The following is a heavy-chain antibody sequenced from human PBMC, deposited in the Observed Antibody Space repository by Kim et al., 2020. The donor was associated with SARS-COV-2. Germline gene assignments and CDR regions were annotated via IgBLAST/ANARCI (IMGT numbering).Heavy chain of an antibody. CDR1: GDSVSSNSAT. V-gene: IGHV6-1*01. CDR3: AREGGRTYYMDV. Sequence: SETLSLTCAISGDSVSSNSATWTWIRQSPSRGLEWLGRTYYSSKWYSDYAISVKSRITINSDTSKNQFSLQLDSVTPEDTAVYYCAREGGRTYYMDVWG. CDR2: TYYSSKWYS. J-gene: IGHJ6*03. D-gene: IGHD3-16*01.